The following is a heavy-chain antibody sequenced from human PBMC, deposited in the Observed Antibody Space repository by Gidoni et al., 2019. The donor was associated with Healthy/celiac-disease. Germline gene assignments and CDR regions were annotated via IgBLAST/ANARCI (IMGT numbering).Heavy chain of an antibody. J-gene: IGHJ4*02. CDR2: ISYDGSNK. CDR3: AKDTASIVVVVAATIDY. V-gene: IGHV3-30*18. D-gene: IGHD2-15*01. Sequence: VQLVESGGGVVQPGRSLRLSCAASGFTFSSYGMHWVRQAPGKGLEWVAVISYDGSNKYYADSVKGRFTISRDNSKNTLYLQMNSLRAEDTAVYYCAKDTASIVVVVAATIDYWGQGTLVTVSS. CDR1: GFTFSSYG.